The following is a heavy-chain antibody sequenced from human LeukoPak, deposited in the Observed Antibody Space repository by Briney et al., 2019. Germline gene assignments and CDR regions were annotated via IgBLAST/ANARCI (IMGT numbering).Heavy chain of an antibody. CDR3: ARNAYRHLPIVVVTAAPFDY. CDR1: GYTFTSYG. Sequence: WASVKVSCKASGYTFTSYGISWVRQAPGQGLEWMGWISAYNGNTNYAQKLQGRVTMTTDTSTSTAYMELRSLRSDDTAVYYCARNAYRHLPIVVVTAAPFDYWGQGTLVTVSS. J-gene: IGHJ4*02. D-gene: IGHD2-21*02. CDR2: ISAYNGNT. V-gene: IGHV1-18*01.